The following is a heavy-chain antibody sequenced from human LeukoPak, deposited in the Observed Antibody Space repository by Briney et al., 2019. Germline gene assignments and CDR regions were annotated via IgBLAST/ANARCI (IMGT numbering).Heavy chain of an antibody. CDR1: GFTFSSYW. Sequence: PGGSLRLSCAASGFTFSSYWMHWVRQAPGKGLVWVSRISSDGSSTSYADSVKGRFTISRDNAKNTLYLQLNTLRPEDTAVYYCARAYDTSGYHSGYWGQGTLVTVSS. J-gene: IGHJ4*02. V-gene: IGHV3-74*01. D-gene: IGHD3-22*01. CDR2: ISSDGSST. CDR3: ARAYDTSGYHSGY.